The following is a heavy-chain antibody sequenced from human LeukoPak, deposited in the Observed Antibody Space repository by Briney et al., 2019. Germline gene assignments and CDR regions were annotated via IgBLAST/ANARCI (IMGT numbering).Heavy chain of an antibody. J-gene: IGHJ4*02. CDR1: GFTFNSYS. CDR2: IRTSSSYI. CDR3: ARSNAAAGTYFDY. V-gene: IGHV3-21*01. Sequence: GRSLRLSCAASGFTFNSYSVNWVSHAPEKGLEWVSSIRTSSSYIYYADSVKGRFTISRDNAKNSLYLQMNSPRAEDTAVYYCARSNAAAGTYFDYWGQGTLGTVSS. D-gene: IGHD6-13*01.